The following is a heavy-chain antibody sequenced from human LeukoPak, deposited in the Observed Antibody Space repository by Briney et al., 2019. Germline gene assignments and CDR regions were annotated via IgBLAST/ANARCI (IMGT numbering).Heavy chain of an antibody. CDR2: IYWDDDK. D-gene: IGHD1-1*01. V-gene: IGHV2-5*02. J-gene: IGHJ4*02. Sequence: SGPTLVNPTQTLTLTCTFSGFSLTTSGVAVGWIRQPPGKALEWLALIYWDDDKRYSPSLKNRLTITKDTSKNQVVLIMTNMDPVDTATYYCAHREVKLDYFDYWGQGTLVTVSS. CDR1: GFSLTTSGVA. CDR3: AHREVKLDYFDY.